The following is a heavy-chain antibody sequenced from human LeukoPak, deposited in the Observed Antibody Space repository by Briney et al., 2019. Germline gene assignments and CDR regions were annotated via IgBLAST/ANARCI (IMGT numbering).Heavy chain of an antibody. J-gene: IGHJ6*02. CDR2: VYYSGRT. CDR3: AGTFSESYYYYGMDV. Sequence: PSETLSLTCSVAGGSMSIYYWSWIRQPPGKGLEWIGYVYYSGRTNYNPSLKSRVTISVDTSKNQFSLKLGSVTAADTAVYYCAGTFSESYYYYGMDVWGQGTTVTVSS. CDR1: GGSMSIYY. V-gene: IGHV4-59*01. D-gene: IGHD1-26*01.